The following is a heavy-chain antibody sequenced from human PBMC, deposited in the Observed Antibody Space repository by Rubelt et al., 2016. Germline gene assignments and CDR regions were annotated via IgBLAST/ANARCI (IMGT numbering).Heavy chain of an antibody. D-gene: IGHD4-11*01. J-gene: IGHJ6*02. CDR2: IYYSGST. CDR3: ASRATLQLGYYGMDV. V-gene: IGHV4-61*05. CDR1: GGSINNRSYY. Sequence: QLQLQESGPGLVKPSETLSLTCSVSGGSINNRSYYWGWIRQPPGKGLEWIGYIYYSGSTNYNPPSLTVRVPISVHTPTNQVSLMLSSVTAAGTAGYYCASRATLQLGYYGMDVWGQGTTVTVSS.